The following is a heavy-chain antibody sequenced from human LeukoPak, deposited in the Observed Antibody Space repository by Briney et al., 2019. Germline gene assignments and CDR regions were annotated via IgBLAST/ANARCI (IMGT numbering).Heavy chain of an antibody. CDR2: INWNGGSI. CDR3: ARAGGMVRGVTY. D-gene: IGHD3-10*01. CDR1: VFIFDVYG. V-gene: IGHV3-20*04. Sequence: WSGGSLRLSCAAFVFIFDVYGMSWVPHAPGKGVEWVSGINWNGGSIGYADSVKGRFTISRDNAKISLYLQMNSLGAEDKALYYCARAGGMVRGVTYWGQGTLVTGSS. J-gene: IGHJ4*02.